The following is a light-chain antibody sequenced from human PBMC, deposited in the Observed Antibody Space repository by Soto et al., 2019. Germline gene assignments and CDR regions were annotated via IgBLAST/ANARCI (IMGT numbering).Light chain of an antibody. V-gene: IGKV1D-8*01. CDR1: QDIGHY. CDR3: LQYYTFPLYT. J-gene: IGKJ2*01. Sequence: VIWMTQSPSFLSAIRGDRVTISCRMSQDIGHYLAWYRQNPGKAPELLIYDTSRLQTGAPSRFSGSGSGTYFTLTISSLQSEDFATYYCLQYYTFPLYTFGQGTKLEI. CDR2: DTS.